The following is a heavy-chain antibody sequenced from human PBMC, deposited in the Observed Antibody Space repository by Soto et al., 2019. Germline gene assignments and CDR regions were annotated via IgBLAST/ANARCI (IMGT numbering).Heavy chain of an antibody. V-gene: IGHV5-51*01. Sequence: GLSPKLSWNGVGYTFTSFWTGCVLQMPWNGLEWMGIIYPGDSDTRYSPSFQGQVTISADKSISTAYLQWSSLKASDTAMYYCARPHYDSSGYYYGAHDAFDIWGQGTMVTVS. J-gene: IGHJ3*02. CDR3: ARPHYDSSGYYYGAHDAFDI. CDR2: IYPGDSDT. CDR1: GYTFTSFW. D-gene: IGHD3-22*01.